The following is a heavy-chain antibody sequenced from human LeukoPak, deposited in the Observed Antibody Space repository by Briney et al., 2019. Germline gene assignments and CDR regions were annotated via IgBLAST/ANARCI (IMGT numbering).Heavy chain of an antibody. CDR3: ARAPQEFDY. V-gene: IGHV4-31*03. CDR1: GGSISSGGYH. J-gene: IGHJ4*02. Sequence: PSQTLSLTCTVSGGSISSGGYHWSWIRQHPGKGLEWIGYIYYSGSTYYNPSLKSRVTISVDTSKNQFSLKLSSVTAADTAVYYCARAPQEFDYWGQGTLVTVSS. CDR2: IYYSGST.